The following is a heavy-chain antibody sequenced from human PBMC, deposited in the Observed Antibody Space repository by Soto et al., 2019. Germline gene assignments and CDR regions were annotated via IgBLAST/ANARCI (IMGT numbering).Heavy chain of an antibody. CDR2: ISNDGSSI. D-gene: IGHD1-1*01. CDR1: GFTFSDYY. V-gene: IGHV3-11*01. J-gene: IGHJ4*02. Sequence: QVQLVESGGGLVKPGGSLRLSCAASGFTFSDYYMSWIRQAPGKGLEWISLISNDGSSIYYADSVKGRFTISSDNAKNPRFLQMHDLRVRGTGLYYWARGPGIGRPLERTDWGQGTLVIVSS. CDR3: ARGPGIGRPLERTD.